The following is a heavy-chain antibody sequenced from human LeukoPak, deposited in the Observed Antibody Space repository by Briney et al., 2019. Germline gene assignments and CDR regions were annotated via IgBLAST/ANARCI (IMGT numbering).Heavy chain of an antibody. CDR2: IDPSDSYT. Sequence: GQSLKIACKGPGYSSPCSWISWVSQMPGKGLEWMGRIDPSDSYTNYSPSFQGHVTISADKSISTAYLQWSSLKASDTAMYYCARLSRRDGYKPDAFDIWGQGTMVTVSS. CDR1: GYSSPCSW. V-gene: IGHV5-10-1*01. D-gene: IGHD5-24*01. CDR3: ARLSRRDGYKPDAFDI. J-gene: IGHJ3*02.